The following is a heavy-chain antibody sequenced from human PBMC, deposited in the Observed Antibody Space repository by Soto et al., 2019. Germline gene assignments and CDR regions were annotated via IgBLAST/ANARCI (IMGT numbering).Heavy chain of an antibody. V-gene: IGHV1-18*01. D-gene: IGHD1-20*01. J-gene: IGHJ5*02. Sequence: GASVKVSCKASGYTFTSYGISWVRQAPGQGLEWMGWISAYNGNTNYAQKLQGRVTMTTDTSTSTAYMELRSLRSDDTAVYYCAREAVWGITGTLKGEWFDPWGQGTLVTVSS. CDR2: ISAYNGNT. CDR3: AREAVWGITGTLKGEWFDP. CDR1: GYTFTSYG.